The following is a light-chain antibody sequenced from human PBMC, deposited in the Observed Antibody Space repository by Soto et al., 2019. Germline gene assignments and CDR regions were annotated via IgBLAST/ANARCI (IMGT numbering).Light chain of an antibody. CDR2: DDS. V-gene: IGLV3-21*02. Sequence: SFVLTQPPSVSVAPGQTATITCGGIKIGSKSVHWYQQKPGQAPVLVVYDDSDRPSGIPERFFGSKFGNTATLTISRVEVGDEADYYCHVCESSSDQVFGGGTKLTVL. CDR3: HVCESSSDQV. CDR1: KIGSKS. J-gene: IGLJ2*01.